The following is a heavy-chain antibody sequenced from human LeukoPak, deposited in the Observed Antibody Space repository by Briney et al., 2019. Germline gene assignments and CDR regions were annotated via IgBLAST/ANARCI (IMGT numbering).Heavy chain of an antibody. CDR1: GFTFSSYA. D-gene: IGHD6-13*01. J-gene: IGHJ4*02. V-gene: IGHV3-23*01. CDR2: ISGSGSSS. CDR3: AKMYSSSWYYFDY. Sequence: GGSLRLSCAASGFTFSSYAMSWVRQAPGKGLEWVSTISGSGSSSYYADSVKGRFTISRDNSKNTLYLQMNSLRAEDTAVYYCAKMYSSSWYYFDYWGQGTLVTVSS.